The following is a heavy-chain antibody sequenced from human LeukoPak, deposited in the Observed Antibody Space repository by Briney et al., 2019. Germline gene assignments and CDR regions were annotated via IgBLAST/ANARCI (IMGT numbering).Heavy chain of an antibody. J-gene: IGHJ4*02. Sequence: PGGSLRLSCAASGFTFDDYAMHWVRQAPGKGLEWVSYISSSGSTIYYADSVKGRFTISRDNAKNSLYLQMNSLRAEDTAVYYCARAGYYDSSGYYLFDYWGQGTLVTVSS. CDR1: GFTFDDYA. D-gene: IGHD3-22*01. CDR2: ISSSGSTI. CDR3: ARAGYYDSSGYYLFDY. V-gene: IGHV3-48*03.